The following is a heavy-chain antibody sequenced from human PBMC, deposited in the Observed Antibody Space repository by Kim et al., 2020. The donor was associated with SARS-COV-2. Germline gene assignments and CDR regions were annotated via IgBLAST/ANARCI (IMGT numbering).Heavy chain of an antibody. J-gene: IGHJ4*02. CDR1: GGSVSSYY. D-gene: IGHD6-13*01. CDR3: ARDPNSSLDS. CDR2: IYTSGSV. V-gene: IGHV4-4*07. Sequence: SETLSLTCSVSGGSVSSYYWTWIRQTAGKGLEWIGHIYTSGSVNYDPSLRSRVTMSIDTSQNLFSLKLRSVTAADTGMYFCARDPNSSLDSLGQGVLVTV.